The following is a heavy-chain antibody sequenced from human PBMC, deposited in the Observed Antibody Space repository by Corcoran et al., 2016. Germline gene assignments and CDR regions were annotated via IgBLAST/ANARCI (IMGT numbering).Heavy chain of an antibody. V-gene: IGHV3-48*04. CDR1: GFTFSSYS. J-gene: IGHJ6*02. CDR2: ISSSGSTI. CDR3: AGADGMDV. Sequence: EVQLVESGGGLVQPGGSLRLSCAASGFTFSSYSMNWVRQAPGKGLEWVSDISSSGSTIYYADSVKGRFTISRYNAKNTLYLQMHSLRAEDTAVDYGAGADGMDVWGQGTTVTVSS.